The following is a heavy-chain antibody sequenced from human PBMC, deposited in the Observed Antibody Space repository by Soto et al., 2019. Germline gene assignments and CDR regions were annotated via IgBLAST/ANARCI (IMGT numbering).Heavy chain of an antibody. CDR1: GGSISTSY. Sequence: QVQLQESGPGLVKPSETLSLTCTVSGGSISTSYWSWIRQPPGKGLEWRGYVYYIGSTKYNPSLTYPVTISVDTSKYQFALKLESVSAADTALYYCARDGSGHDCWDCPWYFDSWGQGTLVTVSS. V-gene: IGHV4-59*01. CDR3: ARDGSGHDCWDCPWYFDS. CDR2: VYYIGST. J-gene: IGHJ4*02. D-gene: IGHD3-10*01.